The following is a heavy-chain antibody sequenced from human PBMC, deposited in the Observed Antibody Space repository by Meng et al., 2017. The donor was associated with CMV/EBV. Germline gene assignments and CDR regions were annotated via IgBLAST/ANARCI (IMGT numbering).Heavy chain of an antibody. D-gene: IGHD5-18*01. CDR1: GYTFTSYD. Sequence: ASVKVSCKASGYTFTSYDINWVRQATGQGLEWMGWMNPNSGNTGYAQKFQGRVTMTRNTSISAAYMELSSLRSEDTAVYYCARERRGYSYGYYYYYGMDVWGQGTTVTVSS. CDR2: MNPNSGNT. CDR3: ARERRGYSYGYYYYYGMDV. J-gene: IGHJ6*02. V-gene: IGHV1-8*01.